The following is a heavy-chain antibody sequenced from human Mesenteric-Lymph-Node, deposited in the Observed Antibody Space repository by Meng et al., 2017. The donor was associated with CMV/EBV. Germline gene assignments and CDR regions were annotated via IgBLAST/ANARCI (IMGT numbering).Heavy chain of an antibody. Sequence: ASVKVSCKASGYTFTGYYIHWVRQAPGQGLEWMGYINPNSGGTNYAQKFQGRVTMTRDTSISTAYMELSRLRSDDTAVYYCARAVSRGRDIVVVGGMDVWGQGTTVTVSS. V-gene: IGHV1-2*02. D-gene: IGHD2-2*01. CDR1: GYTFTGYY. CDR3: ARAVSRGRDIVVVGGMDV. CDR2: INPNSGGT. J-gene: IGHJ6*02.